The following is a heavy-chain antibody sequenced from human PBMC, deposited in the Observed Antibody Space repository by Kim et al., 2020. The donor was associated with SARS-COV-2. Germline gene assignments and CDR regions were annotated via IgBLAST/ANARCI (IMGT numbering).Heavy chain of an antibody. CDR1: GFTFSSYW. CDR3: ASFPPGYVWDKFDY. Sequence: GGSLRLSCVASGFTFSSYWMHWVRQAPGKGLVWVSRVNSDGSSTSYADSVKGRFTISRDNARNTLYLQMNSLRAEDTAVYYCASFPPGYVWDKFDYWGQGTLVTVSS. D-gene: IGHD3-16*01. V-gene: IGHV3-74*01. CDR2: VNSDGSST. J-gene: IGHJ4*02.